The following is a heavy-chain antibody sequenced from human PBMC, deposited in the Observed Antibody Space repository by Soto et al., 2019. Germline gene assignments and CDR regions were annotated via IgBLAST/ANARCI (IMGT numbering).Heavy chain of an antibody. D-gene: IGHD6-6*01. V-gene: IGHV5-51*01. CDR1: GYSFTSYW. Sequence: GESLKISCNGSGYSFTSYWIGWVRQMPGKGLEWMGIIYPGDSDTRYSPSFQGQVTISADKSISTAYLQWSSLKASDTAMYYCARTYSSSSKWFDPWGQGTLVTVSS. CDR2: IYPGDSDT. J-gene: IGHJ5*02. CDR3: ARTYSSSSKWFDP.